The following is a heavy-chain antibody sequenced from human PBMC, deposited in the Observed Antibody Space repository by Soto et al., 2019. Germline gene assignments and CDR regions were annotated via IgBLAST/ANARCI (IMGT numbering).Heavy chain of an antibody. V-gene: IGHV1-18*01. CDR2: ISAHNGNT. J-gene: IGHJ4*02. CDR3: ARGRYGDY. D-gene: IGHD1-1*01. Sequence: QVHLVQSGAEVKKPGGSVKVSCKASGYTFTSYGITWVRQAPGQGLEWMGWISAHNGNTDYAQKLQGRVIVTRDTSTSTAYMELRSLRSDDTDVYYCARGRYGDYWGQGALVTVSS. CDR1: GYTFTSYG.